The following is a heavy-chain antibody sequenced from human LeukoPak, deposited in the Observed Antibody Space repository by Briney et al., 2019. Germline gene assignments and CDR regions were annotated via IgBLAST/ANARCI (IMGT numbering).Heavy chain of an antibody. CDR3: VRKYGYFDH. CDR1: GFTFSSYN. Sequence: GGSLRLSCAASGFTFSSYNMNWVRQAPGKGLEWLSFISSSSSTIYYADSVKGRFTISRDNAKDSLYLQINSLRAEDTAVYYCVRKYGYFDHWGQGTLVTVAS. D-gene: IGHD4-17*01. V-gene: IGHV3-48*04. J-gene: IGHJ4*02. CDR2: ISSSSSTI.